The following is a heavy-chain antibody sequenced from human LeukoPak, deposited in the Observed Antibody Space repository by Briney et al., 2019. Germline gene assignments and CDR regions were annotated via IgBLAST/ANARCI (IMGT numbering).Heavy chain of an antibody. Sequence: GGSLRLSCVASGFTFSSYGMHWVRQAPGKGLEWVAVIWYDGSQKYCADSVKGRFTISRDNSKNTLFLQMNSLRAEDTAVYYCARDSSPWYYYDRSGSNGFGPWGQGTLVTVSS. CDR1: GFTFSSYG. V-gene: IGHV3-33*01. CDR3: ARDSSPWYYYDRSGSNGFGP. CDR2: IWYDGSQK. D-gene: IGHD3-22*01. J-gene: IGHJ5*02.